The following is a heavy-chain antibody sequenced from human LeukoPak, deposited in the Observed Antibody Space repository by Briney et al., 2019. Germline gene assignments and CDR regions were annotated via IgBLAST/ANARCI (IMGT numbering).Heavy chain of an antibody. V-gene: IGHV4-39*07. J-gene: IGHJ4*02. CDR3: ARKQTGTMYDV. CDR2: FSSGGSA. CDR1: GGSISSSSYY. D-gene: IGHD1-7*01. Sequence: SETLSLTCIVPGGSISSSSYYWAWIRQSPGKGLEWIGTFSSGGSAYYNPSLTSRVSISKDTFDNQFSLRLYSVTAADTAVYYCARKQTGTMYDVWGQGTQVTVSS.